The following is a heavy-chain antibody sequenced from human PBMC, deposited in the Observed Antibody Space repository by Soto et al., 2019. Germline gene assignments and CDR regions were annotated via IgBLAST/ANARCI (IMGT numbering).Heavy chain of an antibody. CDR1: GGSISSGGYY. D-gene: IGHD2-21*02. Sequence: QVQLQESGPGLVKPSQTLSLTCTVSGGSISSGGYYWSWIRQHPGKGLEWIGYIYYSGSTYYNPSLKGRVTITVDTTKNQFSLKVSSVSSADTAVYYCARDALLYGGGDCSAFDIWGQGTMVTVAS. CDR3: ARDALLYGGGDCSAFDI. CDR2: IYYSGST. V-gene: IGHV4-31*03. J-gene: IGHJ3*02.